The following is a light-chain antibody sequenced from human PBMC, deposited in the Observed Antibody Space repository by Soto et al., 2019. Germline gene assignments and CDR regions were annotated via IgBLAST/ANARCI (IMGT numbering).Light chain of an antibody. J-gene: IGKJ2*03. CDR3: QQYNDWAYS. Sequence: EIVMTQSPATLSVSPGERATLSCRTSQSIGSSLAWYQQKVGQAPRLLIYGASTRAAAIPARFSGSGSGTEFTLIISSLQSEDFAVYYCQQYNDWAYSFGQGNKLEIK. CDR1: QSIGSS. CDR2: GAS. V-gene: IGKV3-15*01.